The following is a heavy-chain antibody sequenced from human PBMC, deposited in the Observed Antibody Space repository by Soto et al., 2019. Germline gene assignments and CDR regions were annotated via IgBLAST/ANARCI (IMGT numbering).Heavy chain of an antibody. Sequence: QEQLVQSGAEVKTPGASVNVSCKASGYSLTKYYVHWVRQAPGQVLEWMAIINHSSGDTTYAQKFQGRVTVTSNAAPGTVYMGLRSLTSEATAIYYCARAVFSGGGGLDPWGQGTLVTFSS. CDR1: GYSLTKYY. CDR2: INHSSGDT. J-gene: IGHJ5*02. CDR3: ARAVFSGGGGLDP. D-gene: IGHD2-15*01. V-gene: IGHV1-46*01.